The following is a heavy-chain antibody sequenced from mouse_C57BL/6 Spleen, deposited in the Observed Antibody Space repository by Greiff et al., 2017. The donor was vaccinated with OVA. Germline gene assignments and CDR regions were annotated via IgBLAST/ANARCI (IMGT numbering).Heavy chain of an antibody. CDR2: IYPRDGST. Sequence: VQLQQSDAELVKPGASVKISCKVSGYTFTDHTIHWMKQRPEQGLEWIGYIYPRDGSTKYNEKFKGKATLTADKSSSTAYMQLNCLTSEDSAVYFCANYYSNYFWYFDVWGTGTTVTVSS. D-gene: IGHD2-5*01. CDR1: GYTFTDHT. V-gene: IGHV1-78*01. J-gene: IGHJ1*03. CDR3: ANYYSNYFWYFDV.